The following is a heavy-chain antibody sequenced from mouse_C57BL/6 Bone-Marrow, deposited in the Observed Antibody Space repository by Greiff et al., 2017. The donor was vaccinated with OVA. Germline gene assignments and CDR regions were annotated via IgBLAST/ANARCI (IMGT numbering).Heavy chain of an antibody. J-gene: IGHJ3*01. CDR3: ADSAGYVYWFAY. D-gene: IGHD3-2*02. V-gene: IGHV1-82*01. CDR2: IYPGDGDT. CDR1: GYAFSSSW. Sequence: VQLQESGPELVKPGASVKISCKASGYAFSSSWMNWVKQRPGKGLEWIGRIYPGDGDTNYNGKFKGKATLTADKSSSTAYMQLSSLTSEDAAVYFCADSAGYVYWFAYWGQGALVTVAA.